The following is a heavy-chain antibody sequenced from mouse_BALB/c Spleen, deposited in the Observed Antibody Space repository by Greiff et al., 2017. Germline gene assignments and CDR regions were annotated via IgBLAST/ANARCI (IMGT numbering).Heavy chain of an antibody. J-gene: IGHJ2*01. Sequence: EVNLVESGGGLVKPGGSLKLSCAASGFTFSSYAMSWVRQTPEKRLEWVATISSGGSYTYYPDSVKGRFTISRDNAKNTLYLQMSSLRSEDTAMYYCARQRGNWGQGTTLTVSS. CDR1: GFTFSSYA. CDR3: ARQRGN. CDR2: ISSGGSYT. V-gene: IGHV5-9-3*01.